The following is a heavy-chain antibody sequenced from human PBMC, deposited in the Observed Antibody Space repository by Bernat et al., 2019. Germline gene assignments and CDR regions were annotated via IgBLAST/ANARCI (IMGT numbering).Heavy chain of an antibody. CDR3: AKDIGITVTGTTRFDY. Sequence: EVQLVESGGGVVQPGGSLRLSCAASGFTFYDYAIHWVRQAPGKGLEWVSLISGDGGSTYYADSVKGRFTISRDNSKNSLYLQMNSLRTEDTALYYCAKDIGITVTGTTRFDYWGQGTLVTVSS. J-gene: IGHJ4*02. V-gene: IGHV3-43*02. CDR1: GFTFYDYA. CDR2: ISGDGGST. D-gene: IGHD6-19*01.